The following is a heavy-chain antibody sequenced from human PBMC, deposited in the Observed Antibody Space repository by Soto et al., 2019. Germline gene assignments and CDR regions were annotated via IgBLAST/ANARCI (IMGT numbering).Heavy chain of an antibody. J-gene: IGHJ5*02. CDR3: ARGSLWLGELQNWLDP. CDR2: IYHSGST. Sequence: SETLSLTCAVSGGSISSGGYSWSWIRQPPGKGLEWIGYIYHSGSTYYNPSLKSRVTISVDRSKNQFSLKLSSVTAADTAVYYCARGSLWLGELQNWLDPWGQGPLVTVYS. CDR1: GGSISSGGYS. D-gene: IGHD3-10*01. V-gene: IGHV4-30-2*01.